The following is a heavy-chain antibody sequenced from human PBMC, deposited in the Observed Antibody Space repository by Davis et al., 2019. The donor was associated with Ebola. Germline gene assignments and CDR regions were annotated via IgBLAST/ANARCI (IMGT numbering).Heavy chain of an antibody. CDR1: GFTFSSYW. CDR2: ISYDGSNK. D-gene: IGHD6-13*01. V-gene: IGHV3-30-3*01. Sequence: GESLKISCAASGFTFSSYWMSWVRQAPGKGLEWVAVISYDGSNKYYADSVKGRFTISRDNSKNTLYLQMNSLRAEDTAVYYCARDGESSSWYGGFDYWGQGTLVTVSS. CDR3: ARDGESSSWYGGFDY. J-gene: IGHJ4*02.